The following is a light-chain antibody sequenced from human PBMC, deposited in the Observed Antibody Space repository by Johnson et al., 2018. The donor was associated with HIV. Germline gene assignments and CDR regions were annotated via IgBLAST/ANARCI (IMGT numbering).Light chain of an antibody. CDR2: ENN. V-gene: IGLV1-51*02. CDR3: GTWDSSLSAV. CDR1: SSNIGNNY. J-gene: IGLJ1*01. Sequence: QSVLTQPPSVSAAPGQKVTISCSGSSSNIGNNYVSWYQQLPGTAPKLLIYENNKRPSGILDRFSGSKSGTSATLGITGLPTGDEADYYCGTWDSSLSAVFGTGTKVTVL.